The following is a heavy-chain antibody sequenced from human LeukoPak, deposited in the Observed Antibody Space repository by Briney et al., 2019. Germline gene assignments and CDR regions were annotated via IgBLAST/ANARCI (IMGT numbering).Heavy chain of an antibody. CDR2: IKGDGREK. CDR3: ARDRTNDYGHDVGDFDI. J-gene: IGHJ3*02. Sequence: GGSLRLSCAASGFTFSHDWMSWVRQAPGKGLEWVANIKGDGREKYYVDSVKGRFTISRDNAKNSLYLQMNSLRAEDTAVYHCARDRTNDYGHDVGDFDIWGQGTMVTVSS. D-gene: IGHD4-17*01. V-gene: IGHV3-7*01. CDR1: GFTFSHDW.